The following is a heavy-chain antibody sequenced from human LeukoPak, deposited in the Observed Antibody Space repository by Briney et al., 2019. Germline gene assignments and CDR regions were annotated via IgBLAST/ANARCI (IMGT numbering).Heavy chain of an antibody. CDR3: ARGGVAVAVDY. V-gene: IGHV4-34*01. CDR1: GGSFSGYY. CDR2: INHSGST. J-gene: IGHJ4*02. D-gene: IGHD6-19*01. Sequence: SETLSLTCAVYGGSFSGYYWSWIRQPPGKGLEWIGEINHSGSTNYNPSLKSRVTISVDTSKNQFSLKLSSVTAADAAVYYCARGGVAVAVDYWGQGTLVTVSS.